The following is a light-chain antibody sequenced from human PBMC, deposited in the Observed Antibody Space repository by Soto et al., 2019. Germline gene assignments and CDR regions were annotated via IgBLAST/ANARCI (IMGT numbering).Light chain of an antibody. CDR2: DAS. J-gene: IGKJ1*01. CDR3: KQYSSSRT. Sequence: EIVLTQSPGTLSLSPGERATLSCRASQSVSSNYLAWYQQKPGQAPRLLMYDASSRATGIPDRFSGSGSGTEFTLTISRLEPEDFAVYYCKQYSSSRTFGQGTKVDIK. CDR1: QSVSSNY. V-gene: IGKV3-20*01.